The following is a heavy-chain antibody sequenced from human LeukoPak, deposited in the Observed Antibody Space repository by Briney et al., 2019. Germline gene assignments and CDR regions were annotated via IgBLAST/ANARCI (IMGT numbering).Heavy chain of an antibody. Sequence: SETLSLTCTVSGGSISSYYWSWIRQPPGKGLEWIGYIYYSGSTNYNPSLKSRVTISVDTSKNQFSLKLSSVTAADTAVYYCARATVTTFPGYFQHWGQGTLVTVSS. CDR1: GGSISSYY. J-gene: IGHJ1*01. CDR3: ARATVTTFPGYFQH. V-gene: IGHV4-59*01. D-gene: IGHD4-17*01. CDR2: IYYSGST.